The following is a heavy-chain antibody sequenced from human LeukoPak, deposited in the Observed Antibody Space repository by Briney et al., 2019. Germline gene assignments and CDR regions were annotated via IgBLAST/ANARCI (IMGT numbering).Heavy chain of an antibody. CDR1: GFSLRGYA. Sequence: PGGSLRLSCVASGFSLRGYAMHWVRQAPGKGGQEWVTMISYDGRDQYYADSVKGRFTISRDDSKNTLFLQMNSLRVEDTAMYHCARIGLGVSFGSGFDYWGQGTLVTVTS. CDR3: ARIGLGVSFGSGFDY. CDR2: ISYDGRDQ. J-gene: IGHJ4*02. D-gene: IGHD3-10*01. V-gene: IGHV3-30-3*01.